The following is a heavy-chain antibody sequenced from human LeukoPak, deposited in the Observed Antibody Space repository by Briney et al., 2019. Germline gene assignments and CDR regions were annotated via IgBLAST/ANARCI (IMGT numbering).Heavy chain of an antibody. CDR2: INHSGNT. CDR1: GGSFSGYY. D-gene: IGHD2-15*01. Sequence: SETLSLTCAVYGGSFSGYYWSWIRQPPGKGLEWIGEINHSGNTNYNPSLKSRVTITVDTSKNQFSLKLSSVTAADTAVYYCARSIVAGGPDYWGQGTLVTVSS. J-gene: IGHJ4*02. CDR3: ARSIVAGGPDY. V-gene: IGHV4-34*01.